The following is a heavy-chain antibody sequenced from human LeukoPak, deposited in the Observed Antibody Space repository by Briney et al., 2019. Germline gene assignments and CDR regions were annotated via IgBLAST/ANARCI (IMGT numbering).Heavy chain of an antibody. J-gene: IGHJ4*02. Sequence: GGSLRLSCAASGFTFSSDAMSWVRQAPGKGLEWGSGIIGIRGTTYTADSVKGPLTISRDKSQRTLYLQMNSLRADDTAVYYCAKERTGGWPFDYWGEGALVTVSS. D-gene: IGHD6-19*01. V-gene: IGHV3-23*01. CDR3: AKERTGGWPFDY. CDR2: IIGIRGTT. CDR1: GFTFSSDA.